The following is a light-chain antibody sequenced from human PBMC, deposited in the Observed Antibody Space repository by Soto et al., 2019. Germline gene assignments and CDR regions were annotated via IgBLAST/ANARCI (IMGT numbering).Light chain of an antibody. J-gene: IGKJ5*01. CDR3: QQYRSSPST. CDR2: AAS. Sequence: ENVLTQSPGTLSLSPGERATLSCRASQTVSSSYLAWYQKTPGQAPRLLIYAASRRATGIPDRFSGSGSGTDFTLTISRLEPEDFAVYYCQQYRSSPSTFGQGTRLEIK. CDR1: QTVSSSY. V-gene: IGKV3-20*01.